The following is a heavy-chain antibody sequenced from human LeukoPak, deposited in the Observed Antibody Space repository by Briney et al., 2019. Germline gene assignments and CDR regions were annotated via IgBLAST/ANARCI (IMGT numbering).Heavy chain of an antibody. D-gene: IGHD7-27*01. J-gene: IGHJ3*02. CDR1: GDSISRGNNY. CDR2: ISTSGNT. CDR3: ARDRAGDSFDI. Sequence: PSQTLSLTCTVSGDSISRGNNYWTWIRQPAGKGLEWIGRISTSGNTNYNPSLKSQVTISRRTSKNQFSLNLNFVTAADTAIYYCARDRAGDSFDIWGQGTLVTVSS. V-gene: IGHV4-61*02.